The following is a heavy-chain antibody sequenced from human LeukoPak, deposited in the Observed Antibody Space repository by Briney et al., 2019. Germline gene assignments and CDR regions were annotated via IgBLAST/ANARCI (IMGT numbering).Heavy chain of an antibody. CDR2: IYNSGST. V-gene: IGHV4-59*01. Sequence: SETLSLTCTVSGGSISTYYWSRIRQPPGKGLEWIGYIYNSGSTNYNPSLKSRVTISVDTSKNQFSLKLSSVTAADTAVYYCARENSNSWYLDYWGQGTLVTVSS. CDR1: GGSISTYY. CDR3: ARENSNSWYLDY. J-gene: IGHJ4*02. D-gene: IGHD6-13*01.